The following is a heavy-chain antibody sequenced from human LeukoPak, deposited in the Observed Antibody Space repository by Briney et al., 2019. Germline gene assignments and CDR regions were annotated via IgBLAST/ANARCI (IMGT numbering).Heavy chain of an antibody. D-gene: IGHD6-6*01. CDR1: GGSISNSNYY. CDR2: ISYSGST. V-gene: IGHV4-39*01. Sequence: SETLFLTCTVSGGSISNSNYYWGWIRQPPGKGLEWIGSISYSGSTSYNPSLKSRVTISVDTSKNQFSLMLSSVTAADTAVYYCARLTIAARPGAGSTYYFDYWGQGTLVTVSS. CDR3: ARLTIAARPGAGSTYYFDY. J-gene: IGHJ4*02.